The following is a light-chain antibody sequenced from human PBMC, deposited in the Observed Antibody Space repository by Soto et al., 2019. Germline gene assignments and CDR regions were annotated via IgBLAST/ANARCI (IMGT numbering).Light chain of an antibody. Sequence: DIQMTQSPSTLSASVGDRVTITCRASQSISSWLAWYQQKPGRAPKLLIYKASSLETGVPSRFSGSGAGTEFTLIIKRLQPDDFASYYRQQYGSASPWTFGQGTEVEIK. CDR3: QQYGSASPWT. V-gene: IGKV1-5*03. CDR2: KAS. CDR1: QSISSW. J-gene: IGKJ1*01.